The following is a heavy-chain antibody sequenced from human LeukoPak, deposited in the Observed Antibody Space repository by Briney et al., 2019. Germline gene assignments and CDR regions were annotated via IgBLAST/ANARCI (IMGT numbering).Heavy chain of an antibody. D-gene: IGHD1-1*01. CDR1: GGNLSSYA. V-gene: IGHV1-69*13. Sequence: ASVKVSCKASGGNLSSYAISWVRQAPGQGLEWMGGIIPIFGTANYAQKFQGRVTITADESTSTAYMELSSLRSEDTAVYYCARGASRYSVDYWGQGTLVTVSS. CDR3: ARGASRYSVDY. J-gene: IGHJ4*02. CDR2: IIPIFGTA.